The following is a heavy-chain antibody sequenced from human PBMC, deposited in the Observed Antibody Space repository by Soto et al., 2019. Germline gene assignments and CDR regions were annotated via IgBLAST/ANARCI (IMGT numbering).Heavy chain of an antibody. CDR2: ISAYNGNT. CDR3: ARVKGSGYHNWFDP. J-gene: IGHJ5*02. V-gene: IGHV1-18*01. Sequence: ASVKVSCKASGGTFSSYAISWVRQAPGQGLEWMGGISAYNGNTNYAQKLQGRVTMTTDTSTSTAYMELRSLRSDDTAVYYCARVKGSGYHNWFDPWGQGTLVTVSS. CDR1: GGTFSSYA. D-gene: IGHD3-22*01.